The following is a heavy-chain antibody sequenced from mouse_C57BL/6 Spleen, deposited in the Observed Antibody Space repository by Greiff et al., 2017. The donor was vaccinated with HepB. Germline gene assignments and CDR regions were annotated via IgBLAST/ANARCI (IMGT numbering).Heavy chain of an antibody. D-gene: IGHD1-1*01. V-gene: IGHV1-59*01. J-gene: IGHJ3*01. Sequence: VQLQQPGAELVRPGTSVKLSCKASGYTFTSYWMHWVKQRPGQGLVWIGVIDPSDSYTNYNQKFKGKATLTVDTSSSTAYMQLSSLTSEDAAVYYCARTLYGSSFAGFAYWGQGTLVTVSA. CDR1: GYTFTSYW. CDR3: ARTLYGSSFAGFAY. CDR2: IDPSDSYT.